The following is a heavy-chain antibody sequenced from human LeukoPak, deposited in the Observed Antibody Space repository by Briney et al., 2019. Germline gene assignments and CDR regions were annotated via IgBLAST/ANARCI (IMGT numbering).Heavy chain of an antibody. CDR2: IYPGDSDT. D-gene: IGHD3-10*01. J-gene: IGHJ4*02. CDR3: ARPTGTPWFGGAYFDY. V-gene: IGHV5-51*01. Sequence: GESLKISCKGSGYSFTSYWIGWVRQMPGKGLEWMGIIYPGDSDTRYSPSFQGQVTISADKSISTAYLQWSSLKASDTAMYYCARPTGTPWFGGAYFDYWGQGTLVTVSS. CDR1: GYSFTSYW.